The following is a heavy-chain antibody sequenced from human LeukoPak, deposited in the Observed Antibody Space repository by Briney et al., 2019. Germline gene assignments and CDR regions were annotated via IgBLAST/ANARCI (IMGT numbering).Heavy chain of an antibody. Sequence: SETLSLTCTVSGGSISSYYWSWIRQPPGKGLEWIGYIYYSGSTNYNPSLKSRVTISVDTSKNQFSLKLSSVTAADTAVYYCARAYYDVWSGYYSRNNWFDPWGQGTLVTVSS. CDR3: ARAYYDVWSGYYSRNNWFDP. J-gene: IGHJ5*02. CDR1: GGSISSYY. D-gene: IGHD3-3*01. CDR2: IYYSGST. V-gene: IGHV4-59*12.